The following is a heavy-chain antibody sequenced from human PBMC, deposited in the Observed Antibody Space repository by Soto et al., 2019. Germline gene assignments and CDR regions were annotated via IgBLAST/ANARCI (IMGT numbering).Heavy chain of an antibody. D-gene: IGHD3-3*02. J-gene: IGHJ3*02. V-gene: IGHV1-3*01. CDR2: INAGSGNT. CDR3: ARDTETLGPRANDALDI. Sequence: ASVKVSCKAAGYTFSTYTMNWVRQAPGQSLEWMGWINAGSGNTKYSQNFQGRVSITRDTSASTVYMELTGLKSEDTAMYYCARDTETLGPRANDALDIWGQGTMVTVSS. CDR1: GYTFSTYT.